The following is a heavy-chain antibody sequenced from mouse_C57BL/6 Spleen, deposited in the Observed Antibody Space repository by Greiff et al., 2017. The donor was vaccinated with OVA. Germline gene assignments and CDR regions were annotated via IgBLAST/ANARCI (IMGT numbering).Heavy chain of an antibody. J-gene: IGHJ4*01. Sequence: EVKLQESGGGLVQPGGSLSLSCAASGFTFTDYYMSWVRQPPGKALEWLGFIRNKANGYTTEYSASVKGRFTISRDNSQSILYLQMNALRAEDSATDYCARYDFLRGYYAMDYWGQGTSVTVSS. CDR1: GFTFTDYY. CDR2: IRNKANGYTT. V-gene: IGHV7-3*01. D-gene: IGHD3-3*01. CDR3: ARYDFLRGYYAMDY.